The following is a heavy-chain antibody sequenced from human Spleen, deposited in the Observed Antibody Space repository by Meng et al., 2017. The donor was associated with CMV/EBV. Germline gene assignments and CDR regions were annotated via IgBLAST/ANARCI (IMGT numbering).Heavy chain of an antibody. V-gene: IGHV1-18*01. CDR1: GYTFSSYG. D-gene: IGHD3-22*01. Sequence: ASVKVSCKASGYTFSSYGITWVRQAPGQGLEWMGWISVYNGDTKYAQKFQGRVTMTRDTSISTAYMELSRLRSDDTAVYYCARGGITMIVTPGDAFDIWGQGTMVTVSS. CDR3: ARGGITMIVTPGDAFDI. J-gene: IGHJ3*02. CDR2: ISVYNGDT.